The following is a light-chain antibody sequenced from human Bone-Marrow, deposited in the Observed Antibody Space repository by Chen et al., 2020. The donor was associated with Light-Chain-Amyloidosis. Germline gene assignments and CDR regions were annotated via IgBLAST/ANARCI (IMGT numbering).Light chain of an antibody. V-gene: IGLV3-21*02. CDR2: DDS. J-gene: IGLJ3*02. CDR1: NIGSTS. Sequence: SYVPTQPSSVSEAPGQTATHACGGNNIGSTSVHWYQQTPGQAPLLVVYDDSDRPSGIPERLSGSNSGNTATLTISRVEAGDEADYYCQVWDRSSDRPVFGGGTKLTVL. CDR3: QVWDRSSDRPV.